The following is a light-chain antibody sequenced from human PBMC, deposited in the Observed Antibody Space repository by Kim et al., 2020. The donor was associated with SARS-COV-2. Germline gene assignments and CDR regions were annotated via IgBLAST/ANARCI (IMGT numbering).Light chain of an antibody. J-gene: IGLJ1*01. CDR3: AAWDDSLSGSYV. Sequence: QRVTISCSGRSSNTGSNYVDWDQELPGTAPKHLIYRNNQRPSGVPDRFSGSKSGTSASLASSGRRSEDEADYYCAAWDDSLSGSYVFGTGSKVTVL. CDR2: RNN. CDR1: SSNTGSNY. V-gene: IGLV1-47*01.